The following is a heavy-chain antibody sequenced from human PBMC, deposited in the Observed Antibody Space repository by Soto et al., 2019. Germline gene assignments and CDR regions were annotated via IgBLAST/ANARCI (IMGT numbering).Heavy chain of an antibody. J-gene: IGHJ5*02. CDR2: IHGNGGGT. CDR3: AKDAGAVNGVWDWFDP. V-gene: IGHV3-23*01. D-gene: IGHD3-16*01. Sequence: EVQLLESGGGLVQPGVSLRLSCAASGFNFMHYAITWVRQVPGMGRECVSSIHGNGGGTYYADSVKGRLHVSREDSKETLYLQVISLRVDDTAVYYCAKDAGAVNGVWDWFDPWGQGPLVTVSS. CDR1: GFNFMHYA.